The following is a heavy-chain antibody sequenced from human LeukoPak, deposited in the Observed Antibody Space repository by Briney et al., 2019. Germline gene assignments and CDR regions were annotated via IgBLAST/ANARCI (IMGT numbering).Heavy chain of an antibody. Sequence: QPGRSLRLSCAASGFTFSSYAMHWVRQAPGKGLEWVAVISYDGSNKYYADSVKGRFTISRDNSKNTLYLQMNSLRAEDTAVYYCARDLEHIMDVWGKGTTVTVSS. D-gene: IGHD2-21*01. CDR3: ARDLEHIMDV. J-gene: IGHJ6*04. CDR1: GFTFSSYA. V-gene: IGHV3-30-3*01. CDR2: ISYDGSNK.